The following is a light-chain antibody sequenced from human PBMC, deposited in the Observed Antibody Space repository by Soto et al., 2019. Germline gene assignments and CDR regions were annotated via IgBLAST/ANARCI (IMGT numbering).Light chain of an antibody. V-gene: IGKV3-11*01. CDR2: DAS. J-gene: IGKJ5*01. CDR3: QQRSTWPT. CDR1: KSVDFH. Sequence: VFAQSPATLSLSPGKRATLSCRASKSVDFHLAWYQQKPGQAPRLLIYDASVRATGTPARFSGSGSGTAFTLTISSLEPEDFALYYCQQRSTWPTFGQGTRLEIK.